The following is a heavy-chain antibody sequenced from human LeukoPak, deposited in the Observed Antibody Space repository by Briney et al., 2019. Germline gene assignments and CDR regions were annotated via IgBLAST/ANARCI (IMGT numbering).Heavy chain of an antibody. CDR2: IWYDGSNK. J-gene: IGHJ4*02. Sequence: PGGSLRLSCAASGFTFSSYGMHWVRQAPGKGLEWVAVIWYDGSNKYYADSVKGRFTISRDNSKYTLYLQMNSLRAEDTAVYYCARDPSESSPHQYYFDYWGQGTLVTVSS. V-gene: IGHV3-33*01. CDR1: GFTFSSYG. D-gene: IGHD1-26*01. CDR3: ARDPSESSPHQYYFDY.